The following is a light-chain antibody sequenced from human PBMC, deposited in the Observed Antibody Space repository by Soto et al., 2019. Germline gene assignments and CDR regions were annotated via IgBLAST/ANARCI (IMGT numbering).Light chain of an antibody. Sequence: DIQMTQSPSTLSASVGDRVTISCRASQSIKSWLAWYQQKPGKAPKLLIYKASTLDSGVPSRFIGSGSGTEFTLTISSLQPDDFATYYCQHYDSYPYSFGRGTRLEIK. CDR2: KAS. V-gene: IGKV1-5*03. CDR1: QSIKSW. J-gene: IGKJ2*01. CDR3: QHYDSYPYS.